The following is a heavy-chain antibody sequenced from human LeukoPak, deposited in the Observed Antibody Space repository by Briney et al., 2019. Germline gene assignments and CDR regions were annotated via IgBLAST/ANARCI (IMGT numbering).Heavy chain of an antibody. CDR3: ARETYDFWSGYSGY. J-gene: IGHJ4*02. CDR1: GGSISSSSYY. V-gene: IGHV4-39*07. CDR2: IYYSGST. Sequence: SETLSLTCTVSGGSISSSSYYWGWIRQPPGKGLEWIGSIYYSGSTYYNPSLKSRVTISVDTSKNQFSLKLYSVTAADTAVYYCARETYDFWSGYSGYWGQGTLVTVSS. D-gene: IGHD3-3*01.